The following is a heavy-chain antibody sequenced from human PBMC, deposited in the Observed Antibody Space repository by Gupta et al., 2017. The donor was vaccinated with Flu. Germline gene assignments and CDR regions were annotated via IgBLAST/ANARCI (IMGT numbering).Heavy chain of an antibody. V-gene: IGHV3-74*01. D-gene: IGHD5-12*01. J-gene: IGHJ4*02. CDR3: ARGADGYGNFDS. CDR2: INMDGNSI. CDR1: GYTFNSYW. Sequence: EVQLVESGGGLAQPGGSLRLSCAASGYTFNSYWMHWVRQAPGKGLVWVARINMDGNSIHYADSVKSRFTISRDNAKNTLYLQMDSLRAEDTALYFCARGADGYGNFDSWGQGTLVTVSS.